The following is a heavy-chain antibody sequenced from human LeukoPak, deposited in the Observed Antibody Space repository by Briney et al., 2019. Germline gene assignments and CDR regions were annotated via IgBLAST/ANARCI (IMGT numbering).Heavy chain of an antibody. CDR1: GDSISSYY. V-gene: IGHV4-59*08. CDR3: ARQAAVRDRSIDY. J-gene: IGHJ4*02. Sequence: SETLSLTCTVSGDSISSYYWSWIRQPPGKGLEWIGYIYYSGSTNYNPSLKSRVTISVDTSKNQFSLKLSSVTAADTAVYYCARQAAVRDRSIDYWGQGTQVTVSS. D-gene: IGHD6-13*01. CDR2: IYYSGST.